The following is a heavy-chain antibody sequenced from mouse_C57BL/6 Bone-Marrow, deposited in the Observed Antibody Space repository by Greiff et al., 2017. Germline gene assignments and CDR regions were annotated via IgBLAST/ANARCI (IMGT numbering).Heavy chain of an antibody. Sequence: QVQLQQPGAELVMPGASVTLSCKASGYTFTSYWMHWVKQRPGQGLEWIGAIDPSDSYPNYNQKFKGKSTLTVANSSSTAYMQLSSLTSKDSAVYYYASRDGYYWYFDVWGTGTTVTVSS. J-gene: IGHJ1*03. D-gene: IGHD2-3*01. CDR2: IDPSDSYP. V-gene: IGHV1-69*01. CDR3: ASRDGYYWYFDV. CDR1: GYTFTSYW.